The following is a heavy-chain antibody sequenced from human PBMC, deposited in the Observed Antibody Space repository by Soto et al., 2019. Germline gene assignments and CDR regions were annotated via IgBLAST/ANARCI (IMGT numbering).Heavy chain of an antibody. Sequence: SETLSLTCTVSGGSISSGGYYWSWIRQHPGKGLEWIGYIYHSGTTYYNPSLKSRLTISVDTSKNQFSLNLSSVTAADTAVYYCARVIKYYDQYYFDYRAKRTPVTVSS. CDR2: IYHSGTT. J-gene: IGHJ4*02. CDR1: GGSISSGGYY. V-gene: IGHV4-31*02. D-gene: IGHD3-22*01. CDR3: ARVIKYYDQYYFDY.